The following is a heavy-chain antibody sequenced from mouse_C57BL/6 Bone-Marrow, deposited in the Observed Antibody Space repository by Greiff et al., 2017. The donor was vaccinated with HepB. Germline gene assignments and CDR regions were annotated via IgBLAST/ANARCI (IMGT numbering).Heavy chain of an antibody. V-gene: IGHV1-18*01. Sequence: VQLQQSGPELVKPGASVKIPCKASGYTFTDYNMDWVKQSHGKILEWIGDINPNNGGTIYNQKFKGKATLTVDKSSSTAYMELRSLTSEDTAVYYCARRDYRYFDVWGTGTTVTVSS. CDR1: GYTFTDYN. CDR3: ARRDYRYFDV. J-gene: IGHJ1*03. CDR2: INPNNGGT. D-gene: IGHD1-1*02.